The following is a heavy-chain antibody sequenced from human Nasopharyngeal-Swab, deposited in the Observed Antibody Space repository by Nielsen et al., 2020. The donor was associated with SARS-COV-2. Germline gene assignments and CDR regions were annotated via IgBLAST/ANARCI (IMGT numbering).Heavy chain of an antibody. Sequence: GSLRLSCTVSGGSISSSSYYWGWIRQPPGKRLEWIGSIYYSGSTYYNPSLKSRVTISVDTSKNQFSLKLSSVTAADTAVYYCARRMSPAGTELRVWWYFDLWGRGTLVTVSS. CDR1: GGSISSSSYY. D-gene: IGHD6-13*01. CDR3: ARRMSPAGTELRVWWYFDL. V-gene: IGHV4-39*01. J-gene: IGHJ2*01. CDR2: IYYSGST.